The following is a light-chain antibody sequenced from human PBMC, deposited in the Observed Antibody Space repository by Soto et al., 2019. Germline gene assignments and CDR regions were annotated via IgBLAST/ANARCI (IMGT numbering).Light chain of an antibody. J-gene: IGKJ4*01. CDR3: QQYSNWPLT. V-gene: IGKV3-15*01. CDR2: GAS. Sequence: ERVMTQSPATLSVSPGEGATLSCRASQSVSSNLAWYQQKPGQAPRLLILGASTRATGIPARFSGSGSGTEFSLSISALQSEDFAIYYCQQYSNWPLTFGGGTKVDIK. CDR1: QSVSSN.